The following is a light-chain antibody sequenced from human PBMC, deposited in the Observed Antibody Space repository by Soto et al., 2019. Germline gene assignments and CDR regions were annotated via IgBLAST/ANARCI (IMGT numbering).Light chain of an antibody. CDR3: QQYASSPPT. CDR2: GAS. Sequence: EIVLTQSPGTLSLSPGERATLSCRASQSVSRSYLAWYQQKPGQPPRLLIYGASNRATGIPDRFSGSGSGTDFTLTIGRLEPEDFAGYYCQQYASSPPTFGGGTKVEIK. CDR1: QSVSRSY. V-gene: IGKV3-20*01. J-gene: IGKJ4*01.